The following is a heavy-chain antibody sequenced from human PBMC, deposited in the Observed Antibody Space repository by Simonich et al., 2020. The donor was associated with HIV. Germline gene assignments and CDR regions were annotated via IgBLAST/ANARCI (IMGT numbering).Heavy chain of an antibody. Sequence: QVQLVQSGAEVKKPGASVKISCKASGYTFTGYKMHWGRQAPGQGLGWRGRIDPKSGGTNFDKKCQGRVTMTRETSISTFYMELSSLRSDDTAVYYCARQRGGDDAFDIWGHGTMVTVSS. J-gene: IGHJ3*02. CDR2: IDPKSGGT. V-gene: IGHV1-2*06. CDR1: GYTFTGYK. CDR3: ARQRGGDDAFDI. D-gene: IGHD2-21*02.